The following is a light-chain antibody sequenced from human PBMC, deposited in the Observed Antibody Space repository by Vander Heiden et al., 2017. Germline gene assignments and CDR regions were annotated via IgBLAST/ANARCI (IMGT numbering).Light chain of an antibody. V-gene: IGKV4-1*01. J-gene: IGKJ3*01. CDR1: QSVLYSPNNKNY. CDR3: QQYYSTPRT. CDR2: WAS. Sequence: DIVLTQSPDSLAVSLGERATINCKSSQSVLYSPNNKNYLAWYQQKPGQPPKLLIYWASTRESGVPDRFSGSGSGTDFTLTISSLQAEDVAVYYCQQYYSTPRTFGPGTKVDIK.